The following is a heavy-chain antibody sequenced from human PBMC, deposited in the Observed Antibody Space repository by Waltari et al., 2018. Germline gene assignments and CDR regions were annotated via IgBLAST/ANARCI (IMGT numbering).Heavy chain of an antibody. V-gene: IGHV1-2*02. CDR3: ARMSATVYYYGLDV. CDR1: GYAFTGYY. D-gene: IGHD6-13*01. Sequence: QVQLVQSGAEVKKPGASVRVSCKAFGYAFTGYYIPWVRPAPGQGLAWMGWINPKSGGTNYAQNFQGRVTMTRDTPISTAYMELSRLRSDDTAVYYCARMSATVYYYGLDVWGQGTTVTVSS. J-gene: IGHJ6*02. CDR2: INPKSGGT.